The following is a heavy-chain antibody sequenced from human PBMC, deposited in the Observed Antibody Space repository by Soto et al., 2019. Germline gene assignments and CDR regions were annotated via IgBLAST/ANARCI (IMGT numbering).Heavy chain of an antibody. D-gene: IGHD2-2*01. V-gene: IGHV3-53*01. CDR3: ETASRDTRLYGMDV. J-gene: IGHJ6*02. Sequence: GGSLRLSCAVSGFTVSNTYMSWVRQAPGKGLEWGSLIYSGGSTSYADSVKGRFTISRDNSKNTLYLHMNSLRAEDTAVYYCETASRDTRLYGMDVWGQGTTVTVSS. CDR2: IYSGGST. CDR1: GFTVSNTY.